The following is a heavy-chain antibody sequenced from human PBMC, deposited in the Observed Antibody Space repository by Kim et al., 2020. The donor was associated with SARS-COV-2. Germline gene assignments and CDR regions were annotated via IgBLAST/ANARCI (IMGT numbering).Heavy chain of an antibody. CDR3: AKHIVGAAPAFYYGIDV. D-gene: IGHD1-26*01. J-gene: IGHJ6*02. Sequence: SETLSRTCIVSGGSISSSSYYWGWIRQPPGKGLEWIGSIYYTGSTYYNPSLKSRVTISVDTSNNQFSLRLSSVTAADTALYYCAKHIVGAAPAFYYGIDVWGQGTTVTVS. V-gene: IGHV4-39*07. CDR1: GGSISSSSYY. CDR2: IYYTGST.